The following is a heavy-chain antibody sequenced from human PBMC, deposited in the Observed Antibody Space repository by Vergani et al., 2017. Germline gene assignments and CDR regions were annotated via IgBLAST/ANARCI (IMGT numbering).Heavy chain of an antibody. CDR2: LSSSSRYI. D-gene: IGHD4-17*01. CDR3: ARVQGDYEYYYYYYMDV. CDR1: GFSFTTYS. V-gene: IGHV3-21*01. Sequence: EVQLVESGGSLVKPGGSLRLSCAASGFSFTTYSMNWVRQAPGKGLEWVSSLSSSSRYIYYADSVKGRFTVSRDNAKNSLYLQMNSLRAEDTAVYYCARVQGDYEYYYYYYMDVWGTGP. J-gene: IGHJ6*03.